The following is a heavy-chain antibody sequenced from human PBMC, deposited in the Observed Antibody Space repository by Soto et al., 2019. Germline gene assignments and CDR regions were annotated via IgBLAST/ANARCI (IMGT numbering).Heavy chain of an antibody. J-gene: IGHJ5*02. CDR3: ARCSLVVVPAPGFDP. D-gene: IGHD2-2*01. V-gene: IGHV4-31*03. CDR2: IYYSGTT. CDR1: GGSISSGDYY. Sequence: SETLSLTCTVSGGSISSGDYYWSWIRQHPGKGLEWIGYIYYSGTTYYNPSLKSRVTISVDTSKNQFSLKLSSVSAADTALYYCARCSLVVVPAPGFDPWGRGTLVTVSS.